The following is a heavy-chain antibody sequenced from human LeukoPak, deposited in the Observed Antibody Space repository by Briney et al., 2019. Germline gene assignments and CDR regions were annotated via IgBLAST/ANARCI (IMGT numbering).Heavy chain of an antibody. V-gene: IGHV3-9*01. CDR2: ISWNSGSI. CDR3: AIVDHGNGYPDY. D-gene: IGHD3-22*01. J-gene: IGHJ4*02. CDR1: GFTFGGYA. Sequence: GGSLRLSCAASGFTFGGYAMHWVRQAPGKGLEWVSGISWNSGSIGYADSVKGRFTISRDNAKNSLYLQMNSLKPEDTALYYCAIVDHGNGYPDYWGQGTLVTVSS.